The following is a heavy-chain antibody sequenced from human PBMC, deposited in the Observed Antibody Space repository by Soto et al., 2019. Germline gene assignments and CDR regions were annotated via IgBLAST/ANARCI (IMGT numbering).Heavy chain of an antibody. V-gene: IGHV4-4*02. CDR3: VRDMGYGGNGLDY. CDR2: IYQSGSP. J-gene: IGHJ4*02. D-gene: IGHD4-17*01. CDR1: GGSISSSNW. Sequence: SETLSLTCAVSGGSISSSNWWSWVRQPPGKGLEWIGEIYQSGSPNYNPSLKSRVTISVDKSKNQFSLKLNSVTAADTAVYYCVRDMGYGGNGLDYWGQGSLVTVSS.